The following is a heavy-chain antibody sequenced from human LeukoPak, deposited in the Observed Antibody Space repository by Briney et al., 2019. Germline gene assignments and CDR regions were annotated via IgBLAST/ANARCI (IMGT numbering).Heavy chain of an antibody. V-gene: IGHV3-49*04. CDR2: IRSKPYGGTI. J-gene: IGHJ4*02. Sequence: GGSLRLSCTTSGFTFADYAMDWVRQAPGKGLEWVGYIRSKPYGGTIEYAASVKGRFTISRDVSKSIAYLQMNSLKTEDTAVYYCTRSAGEYYYGSGNYYDYWGQGALVTVSS. CDR3: TRSAGEYYYGSGNYYDY. D-gene: IGHD3-10*01. CDR1: GFTFADYA.